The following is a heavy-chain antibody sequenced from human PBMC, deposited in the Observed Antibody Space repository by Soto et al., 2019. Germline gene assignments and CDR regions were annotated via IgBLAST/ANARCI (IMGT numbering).Heavy chain of an antibody. CDR1: GFTFSSSW. J-gene: IGHJ5*02. CDR3: AGIQNNWFDP. V-gene: IGHV3-7*01. CDR2: IKHDGSEV. Sequence: EVQLVESGGGLVQPGGSLRLTCTASGFTFSSSWMAWVRQAPGKGLEWVGNIKHDGSEVYYLDSVRGRFTISRDSAWKSLYLQVNSLRSDDTAVYYWAGIQNNWFDPWGQGTLVDVSS.